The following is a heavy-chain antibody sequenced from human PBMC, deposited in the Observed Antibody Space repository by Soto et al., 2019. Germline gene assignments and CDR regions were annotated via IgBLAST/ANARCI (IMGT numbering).Heavy chain of an antibody. V-gene: IGHV1-69*13. CDR2: IIPIFGTA. J-gene: IGHJ6*02. CDR1: GGTFSSYA. D-gene: IGHD3-10*01. Sequence: GASVKVSCKASGGTFSSYAISWVRQAPGQGLEWMGGIIPIFGTANYAQKFQGRVTITADESTSTAYMELSSLRSEDTAVYYCARGRTCYYGSGSYSSYYGMDVWGQGTTVTVSS. CDR3: ARGRTCYYGSGSYSSYYGMDV.